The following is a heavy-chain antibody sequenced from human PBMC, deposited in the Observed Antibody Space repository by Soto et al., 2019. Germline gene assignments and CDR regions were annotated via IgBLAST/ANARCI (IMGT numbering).Heavy chain of an antibody. J-gene: IGHJ4*02. Sequence: GGSLRLSCAASGFTFSSYAMHWVRQAPGKGLEWVAVISYDGSNKYYADSVKGRFTISRDNSKNTLYLQMNSLRAEDTAVYYCAKLLLPRITIFGVVDKKYYFDYWGQGTLVNVSS. D-gene: IGHD3-3*01. CDR3: AKLLLPRITIFGVVDKKYYFDY. CDR2: ISYDGSNK. V-gene: IGHV3-30-3*02. CDR1: GFTFSSYA.